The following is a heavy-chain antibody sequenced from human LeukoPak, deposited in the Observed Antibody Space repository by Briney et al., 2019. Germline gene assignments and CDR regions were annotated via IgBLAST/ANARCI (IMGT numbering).Heavy chain of an antibody. V-gene: IGHV3-23*01. CDR1: EFDFSTHA. D-gene: IGHD4-17*01. CDR2: ISISGTKT. J-gene: IGHJ4*02. Sequence: GGSLRLSCAASEFDFSTHAMAWVRQAPGKGLEWVSAISISGTKTYYADSVKGRFTISRDNSKNTLYLQMYSLRAEDTAVYYCANEIRPNDYWGQGTLVTVSS. CDR3: ANEIRPNDY.